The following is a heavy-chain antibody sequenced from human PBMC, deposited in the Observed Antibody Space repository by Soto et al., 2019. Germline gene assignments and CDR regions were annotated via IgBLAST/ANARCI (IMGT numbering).Heavy chain of an antibody. CDR3: VKDGYSYGYDY. V-gene: IGHV3-64D*06. Sequence: PGGSLRLSCSASGFTFSSYAMHWVRQAPGKGLEYVSAISSKGGSTYYADSVKGRFTISRDNSKNTRYLQMSSLRAEDTAVYYCVKDGYSYGYDYWGQGTLVTVSS. CDR1: GFTFSSYA. J-gene: IGHJ4*02. D-gene: IGHD5-18*01. CDR2: ISSKGGST.